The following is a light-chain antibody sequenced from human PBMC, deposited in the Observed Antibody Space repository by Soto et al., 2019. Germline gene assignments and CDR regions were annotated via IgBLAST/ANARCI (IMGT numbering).Light chain of an antibody. Sequence: EIVLTQSPGTLSLSPGERATLSCRASQSVSSSYLAWYQQKPGQAPRLLIYGASSRATGIPDRFSGSGCGTDFTLTISRLEPEDFAVYYCQQYGSLPRTFGQGTKVEIK. CDR1: QSVSSSY. CDR2: GAS. J-gene: IGKJ1*01. CDR3: QQYGSLPRT. V-gene: IGKV3-20*01.